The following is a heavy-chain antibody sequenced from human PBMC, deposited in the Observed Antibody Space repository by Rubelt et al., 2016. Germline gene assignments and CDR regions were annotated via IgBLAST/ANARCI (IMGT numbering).Heavy chain of an antibody. Sequence: GSGGGLVQPGGSLRLSCAASGFTFTTHGMSWVRQAPGKGLEWVSTIRGGGGSAYYADSVRGRFTISRDNSKNALYLRMNSLSVDDTAVYYCARTSGYDSGWNDAGGQGTLVTVSS. V-gene: IGHV3-23*01. J-gene: IGHJ5*02. CDR1: GFTFTTHG. CDR2: IRGGGGSA. CDR3: ARTSGYDSGWNDA. D-gene: IGHD6-19*01.